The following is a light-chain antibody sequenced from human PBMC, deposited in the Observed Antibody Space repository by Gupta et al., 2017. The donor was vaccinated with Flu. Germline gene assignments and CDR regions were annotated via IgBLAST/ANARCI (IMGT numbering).Light chain of an antibody. CDR3: RQNDRWPST. CDR2: GAS. V-gene: IGKV3-15*01. Sequence: PATLAVSPGKGVTLYCRAGQSIGSSLAWYQQKPGQAPSLLISGASTRAAGISDRFSGSGFGTEFTLTVSSLQSEDFAVYYCRQNDRWPSTFGQGTKVEIK. J-gene: IGKJ1*01. CDR1: QSIGSS.